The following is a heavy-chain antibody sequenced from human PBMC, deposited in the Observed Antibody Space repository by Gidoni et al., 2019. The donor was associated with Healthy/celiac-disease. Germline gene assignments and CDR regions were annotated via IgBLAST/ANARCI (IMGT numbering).Heavy chain of an antibody. D-gene: IGHD3-3*01. Sequence: EVQLVESGGGLVKPGGSLRLSCAASGFTFSSYSMNWVRQAPGKGLEWVSSSSSSSSYIYYADSVKGRFTISRDNAKNSLYLQMNSLRAEDTAVYYCARDQTDNDFWSGSPPPFDYWGQGTLVTVSS. V-gene: IGHV3-21*01. J-gene: IGHJ4*02. CDR3: ARDQTDNDFWSGSPPPFDY. CDR1: GFTFSSYS. CDR2: SSSSSSYI.